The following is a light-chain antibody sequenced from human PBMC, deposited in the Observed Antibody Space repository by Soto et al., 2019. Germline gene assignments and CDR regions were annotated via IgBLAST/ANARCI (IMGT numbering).Light chain of an antibody. CDR3: SLPAGSSVV. CDR1: SSDVGGYNY. V-gene: IGLV2-11*01. Sequence: QSVLTQPASVSGSPGQSVTISCTGTSSDVGGYNYVSWYQQHPGKAPKLMIYDVTTRPSGLPDRFSGSKSGNTASLTISGLKADQAAASYGSLPAGSSVVFGTGTKVTV. CDR2: DVT. J-gene: IGLJ1*01.